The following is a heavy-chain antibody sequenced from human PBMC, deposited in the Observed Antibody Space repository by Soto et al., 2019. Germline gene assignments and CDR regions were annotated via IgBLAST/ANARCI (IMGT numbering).Heavy chain of an antibody. Sequence: ASVKASCKASGYTFTSYGISWVRQAPGQGLEWMGWISAYNGNTNYAQKLQGRVTMTTDTSTSTAYMELRSLRSDDTAVYYCARDNYGSGPMGWFDPWGQGTLVTVSS. D-gene: IGHD3-10*01. V-gene: IGHV1-18*01. J-gene: IGHJ5*02. CDR3: ARDNYGSGPMGWFDP. CDR1: GYTFTSYG. CDR2: ISAYNGNT.